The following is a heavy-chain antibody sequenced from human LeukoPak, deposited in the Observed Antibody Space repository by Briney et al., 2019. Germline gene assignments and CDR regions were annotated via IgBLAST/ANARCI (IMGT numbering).Heavy chain of an antibody. J-gene: IGHJ4*02. Sequence: PGGSLRLSCSASGFTFSIYGMHWVRQAPGKGLEYVSSITGNGFSTYYADSVKGRFTISRDNSKNTLYLQMNSLRAEDTAVYYCARDHGSSYLGFGYWGQGTLVTVSS. CDR1: GFTFSIYG. V-gene: IGHV3-64*04. D-gene: IGHD6-13*01. CDR2: ITGNGFST. CDR3: ARDHGSSYLGFGY.